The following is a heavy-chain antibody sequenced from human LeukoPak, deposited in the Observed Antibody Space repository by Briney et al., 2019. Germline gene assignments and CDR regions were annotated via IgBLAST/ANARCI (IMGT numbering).Heavy chain of an antibody. CDR3: ARDSGSYY. CDR2: IYTSGST. V-gene: IGHV4-4*07. Sequence: SETLSLTCAVYGGSFSGYYWSWIRQPPGKGLEWIGRIYTSGSTNYNPSLKSRVTMSVDTSKNQFSLKPSSVTAADTAVYYCARDSGSYYWGQGTLVTVSS. J-gene: IGHJ4*02. D-gene: IGHD1-26*01. CDR1: GGSFSGYY.